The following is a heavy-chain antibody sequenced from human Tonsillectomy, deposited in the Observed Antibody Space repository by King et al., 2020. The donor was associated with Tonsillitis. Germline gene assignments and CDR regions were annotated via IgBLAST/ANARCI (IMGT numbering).Heavy chain of an antibody. CDR1: GYTFSSHY. D-gene: IGHD3-16*01. CDR2: INPSGGNT. CDR3: ARDREGFGRPNYYFDY. Sequence: QLVQSGAEVKKPGASVKVSCRASGYTFSSHYMHWVRQAPGQGPEWMGIINPSGGNTNYAQKFQGRVTMTRDTSTSTVYMELSSLRSEDTAVYYCARDREGFGRPNYYFDYWGQGTLVTVSS. J-gene: IGHJ4*02. V-gene: IGHV1-46*01.